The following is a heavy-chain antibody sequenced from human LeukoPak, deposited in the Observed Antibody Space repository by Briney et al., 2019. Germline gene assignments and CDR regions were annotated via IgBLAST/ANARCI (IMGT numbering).Heavy chain of an antibody. CDR1: GYTFTGYY. Sequence: ASVKVSCKASGYTFTGYYMHWVRQAPGQGLEWMGWINPNSGGTNYAQKFQGRVTMTRDTSISTAYMELSRLRSDDTAVYYCARSIGGSSSWVDYWGQRTLVTVSS. CDR2: INPNSGGT. D-gene: IGHD6-13*01. V-gene: IGHV1-2*02. CDR3: ARSIGGSSSWVDY. J-gene: IGHJ4*02.